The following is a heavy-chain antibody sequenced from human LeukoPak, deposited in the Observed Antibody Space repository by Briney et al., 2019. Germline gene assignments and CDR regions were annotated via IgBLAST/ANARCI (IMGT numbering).Heavy chain of an antibody. CDR3: ARASRITMIVVVITRDYYYYMDV. CDR1: GGSFSGYY. D-gene: IGHD3-22*01. J-gene: IGHJ6*03. V-gene: IGHV4-34*01. Sequence: SETLSLTCAVYGGSFSGYYWSWIRQPPGKGLEWIGEINHSGSTNYNPSLKSRVTISVDTSKNQFSLKLSSVTAADTAVYYCARASRITMIVVVITRDYYYYMDVWGKGTTVTVSS. CDR2: INHSGST.